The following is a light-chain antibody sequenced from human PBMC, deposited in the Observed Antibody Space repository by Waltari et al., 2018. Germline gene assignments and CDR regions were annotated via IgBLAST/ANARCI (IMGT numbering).Light chain of an antibody. Sequence: SYELTQPPSVSVSPGQTASITSPGDKLGNKYACWYQQKPGQSPVLIIYQDTKRPSGTPERFSGSNSGNTATLTISGTQTLDEADYYCQAWVGSTVVFGGGTKLTVL. CDR3: QAWVGSTVV. CDR2: QDT. CDR1: KLGNKY. J-gene: IGLJ2*01. V-gene: IGLV3-1*01.